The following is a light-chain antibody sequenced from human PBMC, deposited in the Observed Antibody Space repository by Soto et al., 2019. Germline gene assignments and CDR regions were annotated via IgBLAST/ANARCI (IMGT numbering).Light chain of an antibody. V-gene: IGKV3-20*01. J-gene: IGKJ1*01. CDR1: QSVSSSY. CDR3: QQYGSSPGT. CDR2: GAS. Sequence: EIVLTQSPGTLSLSPGERATLSCSASQSVSSSYLAWYQQKPGQAPRLLIYGASSRATGIPDRFSGSGSGTDFTLTISRLEPEYFAVYYCQQYGSSPGTFGQSTKAEIK.